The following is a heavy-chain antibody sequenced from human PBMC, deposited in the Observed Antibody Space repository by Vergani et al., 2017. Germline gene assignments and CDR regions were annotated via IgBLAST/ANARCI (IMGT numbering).Heavy chain of an antibody. J-gene: IGHJ6*02. CDR2: IYYSGST. D-gene: IGHD5-18*01. Sequence: QVQLQESGPGLVKPSETLSLTCTVPGGSISSYYWSWIRQPPGKGLEWIGYIYYSGSTNYNPSLKSRVTISVDTSKNQFSLKLSSVTTADTAVYYCAREDDSSWKGGYYYYGMDVWGQGTTVTVSS. CDR1: GGSISSYY. V-gene: IGHV4-59*01. CDR3: AREDDSSWKGGYYYYGMDV.